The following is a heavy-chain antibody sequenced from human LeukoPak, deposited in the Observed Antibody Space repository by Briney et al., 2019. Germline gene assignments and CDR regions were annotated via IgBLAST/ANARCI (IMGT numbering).Heavy chain of an antibody. CDR1: GYLFTTYW. CDR3: ARRAGAGNWFDP. D-gene: IGHD1-26*01. J-gene: IGHJ5*02. CDR2: IYPGDSDT. Sequence: GASLQISCKGSGYLFTTYWLGWVRQMPGKGLEWMGIIYPGDSDTRYSASFQGQVTISADKSISTAYLQWSSLKASDTAMYYCARRAGAGNWFDPWGQGTLVTVSS. V-gene: IGHV5-51*01.